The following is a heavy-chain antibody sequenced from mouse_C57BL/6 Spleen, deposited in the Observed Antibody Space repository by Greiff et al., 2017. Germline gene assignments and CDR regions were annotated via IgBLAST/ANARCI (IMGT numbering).Heavy chain of an antibody. CDR3: ARDRANWDYFDY. J-gene: IGHJ2*01. Sequence: EVQLQESGGGLVKPGGSLKLSCAASGFTFSSYAMSWVRQTPEKRLEWVATISDGGSYTYYPDNVKGRFTISRDNAKNNLYLQMSHLKSEDTAMYYCARDRANWDYFDYWGQGTTLTVSS. D-gene: IGHD4-1*01. CDR2: ISDGGSYT. CDR1: GFTFSSYA. V-gene: IGHV5-4*01.